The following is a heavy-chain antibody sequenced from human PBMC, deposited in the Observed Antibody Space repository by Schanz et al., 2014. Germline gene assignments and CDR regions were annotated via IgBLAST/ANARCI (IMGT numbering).Heavy chain of an antibody. V-gene: IGHV3-23*01. CDR3: AKSQGSSFDS. CDR2: FNDGGVNK. Sequence: EVHLLESGGGLVEPGGSLRLPCATSGFSLDIFAVSWVRQAPGKGLEWVSSFNDGGVNKYYADSVKGRFTISSDNSKSTLYLQMSSLRAEDTAVYYCAKSQGSSFDSWGQGTRVTVSS. J-gene: IGHJ4*02. D-gene: IGHD6-13*01. CDR1: GFSLDIFA.